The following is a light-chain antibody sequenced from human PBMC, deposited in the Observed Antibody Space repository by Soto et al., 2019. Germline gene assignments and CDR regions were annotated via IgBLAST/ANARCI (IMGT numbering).Light chain of an antibody. V-gene: IGKV1-33*01. J-gene: IGKJ2*01. CDR2: DAS. Sequence: DIQVTQAPSSLSASIGDRVTITCQASQDISVYLNWYQQKPGKAPRLLIYDASTLQSGVPSRFSGSGSGTYFTFTIASMQPEDVATYFCQHYDHLPPYSFGQGTKLKIK. CDR3: QHYDHLPPYS. CDR1: QDISVY.